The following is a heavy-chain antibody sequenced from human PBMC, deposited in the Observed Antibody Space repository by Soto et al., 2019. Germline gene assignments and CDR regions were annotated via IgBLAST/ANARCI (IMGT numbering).Heavy chain of an antibody. D-gene: IGHD6-13*01. CDR3: ARDVSPGSSSLYLDAFDI. CDR2: IKKDGSKI. V-gene: IGHV3-7*05. CDR1: GFSFGSSW. Sequence: EVQLVESGGDLVQPGGSLRLSCAASGFSFGSSWMTWVRQAPGKGLEWVANIKKDGSKINYLDSVRGRFTVSRDNAKHSLYLEMNSLRAEDTALYYCARDVSPGSSSLYLDAFDICGQGTMVTVSS. J-gene: IGHJ3*02.